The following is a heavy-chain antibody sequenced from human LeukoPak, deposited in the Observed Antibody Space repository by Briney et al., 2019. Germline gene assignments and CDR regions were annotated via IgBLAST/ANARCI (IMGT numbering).Heavy chain of an antibody. CDR2: IYSGGTT. V-gene: IGHV3-66*02. D-gene: IGHD2-15*01. J-gene: IGHJ4*02. CDR1: GFSVSSNY. Sequence: GGSLRLSCAASGFSVSSNYMSWVRQAPGKGLECVSVIYSGGTTYYADSVKGRFTISRDNSKNTLYLQMNSLSAEDTAVYYCARSTCSGGTCHGEGFDYWGQGTLVTVSS. CDR3: ARSTCSGGTCHGEGFDY.